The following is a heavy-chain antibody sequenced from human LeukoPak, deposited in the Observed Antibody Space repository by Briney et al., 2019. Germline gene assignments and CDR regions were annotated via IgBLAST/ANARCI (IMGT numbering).Heavy chain of an antibody. V-gene: IGHV3-21*01. D-gene: IGHD2-2*01. J-gene: IGHJ3*02. CDR1: GFNFSSYS. CDR2: ISSSSSYI. CDR3: ASDQYCSSTSCDAFDI. Sequence: PGGSLRLSCAASGFNFSSYSMNWVRQAPGKGLEWVSSISSSSSYIYYADSVKGRFTISRDNAKNSLYLQMNSLRAEDTAVYYCASDQYCSSTSCDAFDIWGQGTMVTVSS.